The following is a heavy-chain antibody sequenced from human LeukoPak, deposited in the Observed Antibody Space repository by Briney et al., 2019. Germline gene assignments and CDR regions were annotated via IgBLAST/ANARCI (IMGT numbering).Heavy chain of an antibody. Sequence: AASVKVSCKASGYTFTSYDINWVRQATGQGLEWMGWMNPNSGNTGYAQKFQGRVTMTRNTSISTAYTELSSLRSEDTAVYYCARSDTAMVYFDYWGQGTLVTVSS. V-gene: IGHV1-8*01. D-gene: IGHD5-18*01. CDR1: GYTFTSYD. CDR3: ARSDTAMVYFDY. J-gene: IGHJ4*02. CDR2: MNPNSGNT.